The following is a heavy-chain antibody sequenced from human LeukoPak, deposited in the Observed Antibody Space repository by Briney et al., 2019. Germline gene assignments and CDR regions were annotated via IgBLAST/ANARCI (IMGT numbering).Heavy chain of an antibody. CDR1: GFTFSSYS. CDR2: ISSSSSEI. V-gene: IGHV3-21*01. Sequence: PGGSLRLSCAASGFTFSSYSMNWVRQARGKGREGVSSISSSSSEIYYANSVKGRFTISRDNAKHSLYLQMNSLRAEDTAVYYCATNRLNYYGTHIWGQGTLVTVSS. CDR3: ATNRLNYYGTHI. D-gene: IGHD3-10*01. J-gene: IGHJ4*02.